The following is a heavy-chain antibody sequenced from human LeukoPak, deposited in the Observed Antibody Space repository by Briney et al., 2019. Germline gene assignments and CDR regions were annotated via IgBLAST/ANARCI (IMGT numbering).Heavy chain of an antibody. CDR1: GLTFSSYA. D-gene: IGHD5-18*01. CDR3: ARDGVDTAIDY. Sequence: GGSLRLSCAASGLTFSSYAMHWVRQAPGKGLEWVAVISYDGSNKYYADSVKGRFTISRDNSKNTLYLQMNSLRAEDTAVYYCARDGVDTAIDYWGQGTLVTVSS. V-gene: IGHV3-30*01. J-gene: IGHJ4*02. CDR2: ISYDGSNK.